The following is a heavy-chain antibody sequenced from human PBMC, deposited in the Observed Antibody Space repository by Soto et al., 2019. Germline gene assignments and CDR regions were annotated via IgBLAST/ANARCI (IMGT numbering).Heavy chain of an antibody. CDR2: INPKSGDT. Sequence: QVQLLQSGAEVRKPGAALRVSCKASGYTFTAYHIHWVRQAPGQGLEWMAWINPKSGDTLYAQNFQGRVTLPRDTSLKPVDKEMARLTSADTAVYFCSRVSHGTHRTLDSWGQGTLVTVTS. J-gene: IGHJ5*01. CDR3: SRVSHGTHRTLDS. D-gene: IGHD2-8*01. V-gene: IGHV1-2*02. CDR1: GYTFTAYH.